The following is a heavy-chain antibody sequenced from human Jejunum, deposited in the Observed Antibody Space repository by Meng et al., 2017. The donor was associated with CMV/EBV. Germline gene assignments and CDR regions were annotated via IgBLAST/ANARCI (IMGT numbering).Heavy chain of an antibody. Sequence: GQRQESGPGLVMPSRPLSLSCAVPVGSIGSSTWWSWVRQPTGKGLEWIGEIYHSVSTNYNPSLKSRVTRSVDKSKNQFSLKLSSVTAADTAVYYSASFPTPGKQWLVTDYWGQGTLVTVSS. V-gene: IGHV4-4*02. CDR3: ASFPTPGKQWLVTDY. CDR1: VGSIGSSTW. CDR2: IYHSVST. J-gene: IGHJ4*02. D-gene: IGHD6-19*01.